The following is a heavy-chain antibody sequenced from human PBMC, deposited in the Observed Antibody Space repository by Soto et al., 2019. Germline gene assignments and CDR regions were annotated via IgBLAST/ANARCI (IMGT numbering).Heavy chain of an antibody. J-gene: IGHJ4*02. Sequence: QVQLQESGPGLVKPSQTLSLTCTVSGGSISSGGYYWSWIRQHPGKGLEGMGYIYYIGSTYYNPSLKRRVTISGDTSKNQFSLKLSSVTAADTAVYYCARGGTGDSSGYFPLPLDDWGQGTLVTVSS. D-gene: IGHD3-22*01. CDR2: IYYIGST. CDR1: GGSISSGGYY. CDR3: ARGGTGDSSGYFPLPLDD. V-gene: IGHV4-31*03.